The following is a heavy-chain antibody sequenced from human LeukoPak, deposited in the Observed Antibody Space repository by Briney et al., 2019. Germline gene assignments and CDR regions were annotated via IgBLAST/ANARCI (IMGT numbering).Heavy chain of an antibody. J-gene: IGHJ3*02. CDR1: GVSLSSSG. Sequence: PGPSLSPARAPSGVSLSSSGTRSVSQAPGKWLGWVAFISYDGSNTYYAASVKGRFTLSRDNTKSTLYLQMNSLRAEQTAVYYCARDGYDVQGTAVTSIDAFDTWGQGTMVTVPS. CDR3: ARDGYDVQGTAVTSIDAFDT. D-gene: IGHD4-17*01. V-gene: IGHV3-30*03. CDR2: ISYDGSNT.